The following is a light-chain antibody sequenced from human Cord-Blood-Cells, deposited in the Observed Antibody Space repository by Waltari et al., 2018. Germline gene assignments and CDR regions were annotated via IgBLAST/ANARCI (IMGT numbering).Light chain of an antibody. J-gene: IGLJ3*02. Sequence: QSVLTQPPSASGTPGQRVTIPCSGSSSNIRSNHVNWYQPLPRTAPKLLIYSNNQRPSVVPDRFSGSRSGTSASLAISGLQSEEEADYYCAAWDDSLNGLWVFGGGTKLTVL. CDR2: SNN. V-gene: IGLV1-44*01. CDR3: AAWDDSLNGLWV. CDR1: SSNIRSNH.